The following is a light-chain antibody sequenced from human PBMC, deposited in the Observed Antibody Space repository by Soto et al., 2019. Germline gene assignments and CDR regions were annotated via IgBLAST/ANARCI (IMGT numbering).Light chain of an antibody. V-gene: IGLV1-47*01. CDR2: RNN. J-gene: IGLJ2*01. CDR3: AAWDDSLSGAV. Sequence: QSVLTQPPSASGTPGQRVTISCSGTSSNIGSNYVYWYQQLQGTAPKLLIYRNNQRPSGVPDRFSCSKSGTSASLAISGLRSEDEADDYCAAWDDSLSGAVFGGGTKLTVL. CDR1: SSNIGSNY.